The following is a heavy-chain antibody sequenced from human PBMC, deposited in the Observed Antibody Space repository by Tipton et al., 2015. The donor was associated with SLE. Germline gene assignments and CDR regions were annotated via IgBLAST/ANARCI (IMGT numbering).Heavy chain of an antibody. Sequence: GSLRLSCAASGFTFSSYAMTWVRQAPGKGLEWVSVISGGGGSTYYADSVKGRFTISRDNSKNTLYLQMNSLRAEDTALYYCARGDDSGNYYTGEYFQYWGQGTQVTVSS. CDR3: ARGDDSGNYYTGEYFQY. CDR2: ISGGGGST. CDR1: GFTFSSYA. D-gene: IGHD3-10*01. V-gene: IGHV3-23*01. J-gene: IGHJ1*01.